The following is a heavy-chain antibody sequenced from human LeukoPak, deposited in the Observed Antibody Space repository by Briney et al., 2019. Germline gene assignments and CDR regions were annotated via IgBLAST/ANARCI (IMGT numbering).Heavy chain of an antibody. Sequence: PSETLSLTCTASGGSISSYYWSWIRQPPGKGLEWIGYIYYSGSTNYNPSLKSRVTISVDTSKNQFSLKLSSVTAADTAVYYCARAITIFGVDTAYYYYYMDVWGKGTTVTVSS. CDR1: GGSISSYY. D-gene: IGHD3-3*01. CDR3: ARAITIFGVDTAYYYYYMDV. V-gene: IGHV4-59*01. CDR2: IYYSGST. J-gene: IGHJ6*03.